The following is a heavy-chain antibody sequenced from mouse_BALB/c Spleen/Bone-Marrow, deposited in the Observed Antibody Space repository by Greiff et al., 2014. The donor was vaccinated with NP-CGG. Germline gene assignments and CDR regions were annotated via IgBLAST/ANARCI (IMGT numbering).Heavy chain of an antibody. V-gene: IGHV14-3*02. Sequence: EVNLVESVAELVKPGASVRLSCTASGFNIKDTYMHWVKQRPDQGLEWIGRIDPANGNAKHDPKFQGKAAITADTSSNTTYLQLSSLTSEDTAVYYCAIYFYFDYWGQGTTLTVSS. D-gene: IGHD2-3*01. CDR1: GFNIKDTY. CDR2: IDPANGNA. CDR3: AIYFYFDY. J-gene: IGHJ2*01.